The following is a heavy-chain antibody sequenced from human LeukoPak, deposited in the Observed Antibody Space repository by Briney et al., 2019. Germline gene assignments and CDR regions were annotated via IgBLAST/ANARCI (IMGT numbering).Heavy chain of an antibody. D-gene: IGHD2-2*01. CDR3: AKDLNRYQLLYYFDY. V-gene: IGHV3-30*02. Sequence: GGSLRLSCAASGFTFSSYGMHWVSQAPGKRLEWVAFIRYDGSNKYYADSVKGRFTISRDNSKNTLYLQMNSLRAEDTAVYYCAKDLNRYQLLYYFDYWGQGTLVTVSS. CDR1: GFTFSSYG. CDR2: IRYDGSNK. J-gene: IGHJ4*02.